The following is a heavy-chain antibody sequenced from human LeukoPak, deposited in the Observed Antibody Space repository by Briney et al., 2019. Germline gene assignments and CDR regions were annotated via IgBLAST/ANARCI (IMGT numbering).Heavy chain of an antibody. CDR2: ISSSSLYI. Sequence: GGSLRLSCAASGFTFRDYSMNWVRQAPGKGLEWVSYISSSSLYINYADSVKGRFTVSRDNAKNSLFLQMNSLRAEDTAVYYCVREAYEYHFDYWGQGTLVTVSP. J-gene: IGHJ4*02. V-gene: IGHV3-21*06. CDR3: VREAYEYHFDY. D-gene: IGHD5-12*01. CDR1: GFTFRDYS.